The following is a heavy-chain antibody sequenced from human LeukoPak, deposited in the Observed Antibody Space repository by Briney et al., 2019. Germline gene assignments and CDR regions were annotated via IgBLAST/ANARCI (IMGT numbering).Heavy chain of an antibody. CDR3: ARDPSVGDGYNIDY. Sequence: GGSLRLSCAASGFAFSSYWMHWVRQAPGKGLVWVSRINSDGSSTSYADSVKGRFTISRDNAKNSLYLQMNSLRAEDTAVYYCARDPSVGDGYNIDYWGQGTLVTVSS. CDR2: INSDGSST. J-gene: IGHJ4*02. D-gene: IGHD5-24*01. V-gene: IGHV3-74*01. CDR1: GFAFSSYW.